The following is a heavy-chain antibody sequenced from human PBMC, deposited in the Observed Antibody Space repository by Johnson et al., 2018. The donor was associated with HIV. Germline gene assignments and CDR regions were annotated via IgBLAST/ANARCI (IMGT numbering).Heavy chain of an antibody. Sequence: QVQLVESGGGLIQPGGSLRLSCAASGFTFSSYAMHWVRQAPGKGLEWVAVISYDGSNKYYADSVKGRFTISRDNSKNTLYLKMNSQRAEDTAVYYCARDQDWGYYDTTAFDIWGQGTMVTVSS. CDR1: GFTFSSYA. D-gene: IGHD3-16*01. CDR2: ISYDGSNK. V-gene: IGHV3-30*14. J-gene: IGHJ3*02. CDR3: ARDQDWGYYDTTAFDI.